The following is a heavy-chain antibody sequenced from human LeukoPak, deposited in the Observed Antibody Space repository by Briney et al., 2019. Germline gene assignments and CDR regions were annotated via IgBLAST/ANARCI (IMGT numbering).Heavy chain of an antibody. V-gene: IGHV1-46*01. J-gene: IGHJ6*02. CDR2: INPGGGST. CDR1: GYTFTSYD. Sequence: GASVKVSCKASGYTFTSYDINWVRQATGQGLEWMGIINPGGGSTSYTQMFQGRVTMTRDTSTSTVYMELSGLRSEDTAVYYCARADYGGNSDYYYYGLDVWGQGTTVTVSS. CDR3: ARADYGGNSDYYYYGLDV. D-gene: IGHD4-23*01.